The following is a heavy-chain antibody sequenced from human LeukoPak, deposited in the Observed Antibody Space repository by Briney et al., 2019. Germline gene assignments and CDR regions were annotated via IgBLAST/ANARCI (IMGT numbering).Heavy chain of an antibody. Sequence: GGPLRLSRAASGFTFSDYWIHWVRQAPGKGLVWVSLIHSDGGTTNYADSVEGRFTMSRDNAKNMVYLQMNSLRVEDTAVYYCARDIYSIAEWGQGTLVTVSS. CDR1: GFTFSDYW. D-gene: IGHD3-3*02. CDR3: ARDIYSIAE. J-gene: IGHJ4*02. CDR2: IHSDGGTT. V-gene: IGHV3-74*01.